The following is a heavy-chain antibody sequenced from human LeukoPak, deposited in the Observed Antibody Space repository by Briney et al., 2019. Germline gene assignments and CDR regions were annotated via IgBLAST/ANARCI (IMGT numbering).Heavy chain of an antibody. CDR2: INPNSGGT. CDR1: GYTFTGCY. CDR3: ARLSDSSGYYYLDY. J-gene: IGHJ4*02. V-gene: IGHV1-2*02. Sequence: ASVNVSCKASGYTFTGCYMHWVRQAPGQGLEWMGWINPNSGGTNYAQKFQGRVTMTRDTSISTAYMELSRLRSDDTAVYYCARLSDSSGYYYLDYWGQGTLVTVSS. D-gene: IGHD3-22*01.